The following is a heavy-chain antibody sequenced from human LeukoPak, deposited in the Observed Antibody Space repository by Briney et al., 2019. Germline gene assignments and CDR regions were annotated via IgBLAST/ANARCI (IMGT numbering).Heavy chain of an antibody. J-gene: IGHJ5*02. Sequence: GGSLRLSCAASGFTFSSYGMQGVREAPGEGVEGVAVISYDGSNKYYADSVKGRFTISRDNSKNTLYLQMNSLRAEDTAVYYCAKDGEGNWFHPWGQGTLVTVSS. CDR3: AKDGEGNWFHP. D-gene: IGHD4-17*01. CDR1: GFTFSSYG. V-gene: IGHV3-30*18. CDR2: ISYDGSNK.